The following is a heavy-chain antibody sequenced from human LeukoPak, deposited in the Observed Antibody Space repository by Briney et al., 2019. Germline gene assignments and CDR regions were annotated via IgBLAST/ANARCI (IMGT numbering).Heavy chain of an antibody. CDR3: AKTRGGYSYGCLHY. J-gene: IGHJ4*02. D-gene: IGHD5-18*01. V-gene: IGHV3-30*18. Sequence: PGGSPRLSCAASGFTLSSYGMHWVRQAPGKGLEWVAVISYDGSNKYYADSVKGRFTISRGNSKNTLYLQMNSLRAEDTAVYYCAKTRGGYSYGCLHYWGQGTLVTVSS. CDR1: GFTLSSYG. CDR2: ISYDGSNK.